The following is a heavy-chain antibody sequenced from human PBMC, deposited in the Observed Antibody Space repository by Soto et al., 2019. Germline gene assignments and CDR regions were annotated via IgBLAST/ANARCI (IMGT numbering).Heavy chain of an antibody. D-gene: IGHD3-16*01. CDR3: AKDGNWLDVYYDV. J-gene: IGHJ4*02. CDR1: GIEFSNYA. CDR2: VSASGRSR. V-gene: IGHV3-23*01. Sequence: EVQLLESGGGLVQPGGSLRLSCVGSGIEFSNYAMSWVRQAPGKGLEWGSIVSASGRSRYHADYVKGRFTISRDNSKNTLYMHMTNLRAEDTAVYYCAKDGNWLDVYYDVWGQGTPVTVSS.